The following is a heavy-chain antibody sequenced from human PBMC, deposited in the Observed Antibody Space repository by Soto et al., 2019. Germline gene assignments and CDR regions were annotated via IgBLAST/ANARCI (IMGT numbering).Heavy chain of an antibody. V-gene: IGHV4-4*02. D-gene: IGHD6-19*01. CDR3: ARDIAVPRTRGFDF. J-gene: IGHJ4*02. Sequence: QVQLQESGPGLVKPSGTLSLTCAVSGGSISDNWWSWVRQPPGKGLEWIGEIYHTGTTHYNPSLWRRVTISNDKSKNQFSLKLSSVAGAGTAVYFFARDIAVPRTRGFDFLGQGTLVTVSP. CDR2: IYHTGTT. CDR1: GGSISDNW.